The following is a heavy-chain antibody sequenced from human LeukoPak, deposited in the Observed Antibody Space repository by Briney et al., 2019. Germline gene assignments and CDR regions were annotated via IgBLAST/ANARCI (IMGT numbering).Heavy chain of an antibody. CDR2: INNSGGNT. Sequence: GGSLRLSCAASGFTIRNYAMSWVRQAPGKGLEWVSTINNSGGNTHYADSVKGRFTISRDNSKNTLYLQMNSLRAEDTAVYSCAKLEQWTWFDPWGQGTLVTVSS. J-gene: IGHJ5*02. V-gene: IGHV3-23*01. CDR1: GFTIRNYA. D-gene: IGHD3-3*01. CDR3: AKLEQWTWFDP.